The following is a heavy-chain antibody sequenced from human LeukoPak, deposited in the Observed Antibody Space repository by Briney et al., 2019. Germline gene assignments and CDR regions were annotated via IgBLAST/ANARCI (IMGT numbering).Heavy chain of an antibody. Sequence: GASVKVSCKASGYTFTSYGISWVRQAPGQGLEWMGGIIPIFGTANYAQKFQGRVTITTDESTSTAYMELSSLRSEDTAVYYCARDVGGGYSYGSFDYWGQGTLVTVSS. J-gene: IGHJ4*02. CDR1: GYTFTSYG. CDR2: IIPIFGTA. CDR3: ARDVGGGYSYGSFDY. V-gene: IGHV1-69*05. D-gene: IGHD5-18*01.